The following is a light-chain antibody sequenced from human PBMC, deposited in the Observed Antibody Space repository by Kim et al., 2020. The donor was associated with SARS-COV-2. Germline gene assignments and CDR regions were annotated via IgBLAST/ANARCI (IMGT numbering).Light chain of an antibody. V-gene: IGKV1-5*03. J-gene: IGKJ4*01. CDR3: QQYHAYSLT. Sequence: DIQMTQSPSSLSASVGDRVTITCRASQNINSWLAWYQQKPGKAPKLLINKASTLESGVPSRFSGSGSGTEFTLTISSLRPDDFGTYYCQQYHAYSLTFGGGTKVDIK. CDR1: QNINSW. CDR2: KAS.